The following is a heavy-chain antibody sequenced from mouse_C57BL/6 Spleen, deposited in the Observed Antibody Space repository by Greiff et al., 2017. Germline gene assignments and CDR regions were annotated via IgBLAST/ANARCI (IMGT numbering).Heavy chain of an antibody. CDR2: IYPRSGNT. CDR3: ARGITTVVESYWYFDV. J-gene: IGHJ1*03. V-gene: IGHV1-81*01. CDR1: GYTFTSYG. D-gene: IGHD1-1*01. Sequence: QVQLQESGAELARPGASVKLSCKASGYTFTSYGISWVKQRTGQGLEWIGEIYPRSGNTYYNEKFKGKATLTADKSSSTAYMELRSLTSEDSAVYFCARGITTVVESYWYFDVWGTGTTVTVSS.